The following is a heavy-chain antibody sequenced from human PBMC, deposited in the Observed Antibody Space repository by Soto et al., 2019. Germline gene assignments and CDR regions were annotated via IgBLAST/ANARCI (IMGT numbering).Heavy chain of an antibody. D-gene: IGHD1-26*01. CDR3: VREDKNTYGIVGHIDF. Sequence: PSQTLSLTCAISGDSVSSNSAAWNWIRQSPSRGLEWLGRAYYRSKWYIDYAESVKSRIIINPDTFKNQLSLQLNSVTPEDTAVYYRVREDKNTYGIVGHIDFWGQGTLVTVSS. CDR1: GDSVSSNSAA. J-gene: IGHJ4*02. V-gene: IGHV6-1*01. CDR2: AYYRSKWYI.